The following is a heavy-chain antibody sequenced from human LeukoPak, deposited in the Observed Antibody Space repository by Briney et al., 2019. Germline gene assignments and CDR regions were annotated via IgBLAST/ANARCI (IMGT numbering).Heavy chain of an antibody. V-gene: IGHV3-30-3*01. Sequence: GRSLRLSCAASGFTFSSYAMHWVRQAPGKGLEWVAVISYDGSNKYYADSVKGRFTISRDNSKNTLYLQMNSLRAEGTAVYYCARDMEAPGVPVNSQYYYYGMDVWGQGTTVTVSS. D-gene: IGHD4-17*01. CDR1: GFTFSSYA. J-gene: IGHJ6*02. CDR3: ARDMEAPGVPVNSQYYYYGMDV. CDR2: ISYDGSNK.